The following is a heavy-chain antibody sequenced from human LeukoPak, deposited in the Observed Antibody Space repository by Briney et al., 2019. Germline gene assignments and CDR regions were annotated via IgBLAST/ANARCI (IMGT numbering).Heavy chain of an antibody. V-gene: IGHV4-38-2*01. CDR1: GYYISSGYF. CDR2: INHSGST. D-gene: IGHD3-22*01. CDR3: TRSPGYYDGSDYYDEYFQD. Sequence: PSETLSLTCSVSGYYISSGYFWGWIRQPPGKGLEWIGNINHSGSTNYSPSLNSRVTISVDTSKNQFSLKLNSVTAADTAVYYCTRSPGYYDGSDYYDEYFQDWGQGTLVTVSS. J-gene: IGHJ1*01.